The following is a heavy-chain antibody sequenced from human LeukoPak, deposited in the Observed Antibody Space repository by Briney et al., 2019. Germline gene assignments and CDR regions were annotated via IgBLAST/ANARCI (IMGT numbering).Heavy chain of an antibody. V-gene: IGHV4-4*07. Sequence: KPSETLSLTCTVPGDSISGYYWAWIRQPAGKGLEWIGHIYAPGSSNYRPSFKSRVTMSIDMSNNQFSLRLNSVTAADTAMYYCARDLEDFDSPANDYWGQGTHVIVSP. CDR2: IYAPGSS. J-gene: IGHJ4*02. CDR3: ARDLEDFDSPANDY. CDR1: GDSISGYY. D-gene: IGHD2-15*01.